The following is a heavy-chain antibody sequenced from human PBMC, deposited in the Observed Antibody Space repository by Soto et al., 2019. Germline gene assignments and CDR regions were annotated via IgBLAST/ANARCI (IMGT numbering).Heavy chain of an antibody. D-gene: IGHD3-10*01. Sequence: QLQLQESGPGLVKPSETLSLTCTVSGGSISSSTHYWGWIRQPPGKGLEWIGSIYYTGSTYYNPSLKSRVTISVDTSKNEFSLMLSSVTAADTAVYYCASHDYYASGTLFWGQGTLVTVSS. J-gene: IGHJ4*02. CDR1: GGSISSSTHY. V-gene: IGHV4-39*01. CDR2: IYYTGST. CDR3: ASHDYYASGTLF.